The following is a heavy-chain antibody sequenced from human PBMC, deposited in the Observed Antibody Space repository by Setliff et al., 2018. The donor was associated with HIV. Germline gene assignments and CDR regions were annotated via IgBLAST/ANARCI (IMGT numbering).Heavy chain of an antibody. J-gene: IGHJ2*01. CDR1: GYTFTNYV. CDR2: INADNGNT. CDR3: ARERATGKPPLLNWYFDL. D-gene: IGHD1-1*01. V-gene: IGHV1-3*01. Sequence: VSCKASGYTFTNYVMYWVRQAPGQRLEWVGWINADNGNTKYSQKFQGRVTISRDTSASTAYMELSSLGSEDTAVYYCARERATGKPPLLNWYFDLWGRGTLVTVSS.